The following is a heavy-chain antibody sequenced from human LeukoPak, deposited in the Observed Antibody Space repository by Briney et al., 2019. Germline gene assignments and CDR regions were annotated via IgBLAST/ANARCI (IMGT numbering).Heavy chain of an antibody. J-gene: IGHJ4*01. D-gene: IGHD5-18*01. CDR3: ARSRGYSYGTTFLYY. CDR1: GGSISSSSYY. V-gene: IGHV4-39*07. CDR2: IYYSGST. Sequence: SETLSLTCTVSGGSISSSSYYWGWIRQPPGKGLEWIGSIYYSGSTYYNPSLKSRVTISADTSKNQFSLRLSSVTAADTAVYYCARSRGYSYGTTFLYYWGQGTLVTVSS.